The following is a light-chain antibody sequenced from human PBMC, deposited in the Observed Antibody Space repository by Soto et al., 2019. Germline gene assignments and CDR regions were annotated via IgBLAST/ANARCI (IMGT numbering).Light chain of an antibody. J-gene: IGKJ2*01. CDR3: QQYYDSPPT. V-gene: IGKV1-8*01. Sequence: AIRMTQSPSSFSASIGDRVTITCRASQGISNYLAWYQQKPGKAPKLLIYGASTLESGVPSRFSGSGSGTDFTLSISSLQSEDFATYYCQQYYDSPPTLGQGTKLEIQ. CDR2: GAS. CDR1: QGISNY.